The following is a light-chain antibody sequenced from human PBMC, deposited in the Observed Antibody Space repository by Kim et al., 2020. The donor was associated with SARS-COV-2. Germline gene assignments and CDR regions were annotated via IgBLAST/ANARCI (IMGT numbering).Light chain of an antibody. J-gene: IGLJ2*01. V-gene: IGLV3-1*01. CDR1: ELGDKN. Sequence: SYELTQPPSVSVSPGQTAIITCSGNELGDKNVCWYQQKAGQSPVLVIYEDRKRPSGIPERVSGSNSGNTATLTISGPQAMDEADYYCQAWDRRTVVFGGG. CDR3: QAWDRRTVV. CDR2: EDR.